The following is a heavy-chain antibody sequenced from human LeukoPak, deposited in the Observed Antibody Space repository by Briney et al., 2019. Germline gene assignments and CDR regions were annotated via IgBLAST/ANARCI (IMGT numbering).Heavy chain of an antibody. Sequence: SETLSLTCTVSGGSISSSSYYWSWIRQPPGKGLEWIGEINHSGSTNYNPSLKSRVTISVDTSKNQFSLKLRSVTAADTAVYYCARETSQKGAHYMDVWGKGTTVTISS. CDR3: ARETSQKGAHYMDV. D-gene: IGHD3-16*01. CDR2: INHSGST. CDR1: GGSISSSSYY. V-gene: IGHV4-39*07. J-gene: IGHJ6*03.